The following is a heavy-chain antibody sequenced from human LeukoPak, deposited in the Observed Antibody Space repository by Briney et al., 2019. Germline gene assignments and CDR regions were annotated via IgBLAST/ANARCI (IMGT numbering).Heavy chain of an antibody. V-gene: IGHV3-30*02. CDR3: AKAPVTSCRGAYCYPFDS. CDR1: GFTFSSYG. CDR2: IRYDGSNK. D-gene: IGHD2-21*01. J-gene: IGHJ4*02. Sequence: GGSLRLSCAASGFTFSSYGMHWVRQAPGKGLEWVAFIRYDGSNKYYADSVRGRFTISRDNSKNTLYLQMNSLRAEDAAVYFCAKAPVTSCRGAYCYPFDSWGQGTLVTVSS.